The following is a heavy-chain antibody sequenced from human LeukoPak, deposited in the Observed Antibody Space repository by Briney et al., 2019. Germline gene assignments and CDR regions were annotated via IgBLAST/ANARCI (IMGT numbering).Heavy chain of an antibody. Sequence: SETLSLTCTVSGGSISSFYWSWIRQPPGKGLEWIGYIHYSGGSTTYNPSLKSRVTISVHTPKKQFSLKLSSVTAADTAVYYCARALSYWSQTDYWGQGTLVSVSS. V-gene: IGHV4-59*01. D-gene: IGHD2-15*01. CDR1: GGSISSFY. CDR3: ARALSYWSQTDY. CDR2: IHYSGGST. J-gene: IGHJ4*02.